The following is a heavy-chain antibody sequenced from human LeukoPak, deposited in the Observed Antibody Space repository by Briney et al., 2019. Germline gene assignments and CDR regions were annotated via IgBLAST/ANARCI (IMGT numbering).Heavy chain of an antibody. J-gene: IGHJ4*02. D-gene: IGHD6-19*01. V-gene: IGHV3-74*01. CDR1: GFTFSTYW. CDR3: ARRIEVAGTLDY. Sequence: GSLRLSCVASGFTFSTYWMHWVRQAPGKGPVCVSRINSDGSSTNYADSVKGRFTISRDNAKNTLYMQMNSLGAEDTAVYYCARRIEVAGTLDYWGQGTPVTVSS. CDR2: INSDGSST.